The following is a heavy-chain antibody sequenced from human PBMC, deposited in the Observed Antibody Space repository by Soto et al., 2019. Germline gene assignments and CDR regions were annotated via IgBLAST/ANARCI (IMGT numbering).Heavy chain of an antibody. V-gene: IGHV3-30-3*01. Sequence: QVQLVQSGAEVKKPGSSVKVSCKASGGTFSSYAMHWVRQTPGKGLEWVTVISYDGNNKYYADSVKGRFTISRDNSKNTLYLQVNSLRTEDTGVYYCARSQQTTVTSPLADPWGQGTLVTVSS. J-gene: IGHJ5*02. CDR3: ARSQQTTVTSPLADP. D-gene: IGHD4-17*01. CDR2: ISYDGNNK. CDR1: GGTFSSYA.